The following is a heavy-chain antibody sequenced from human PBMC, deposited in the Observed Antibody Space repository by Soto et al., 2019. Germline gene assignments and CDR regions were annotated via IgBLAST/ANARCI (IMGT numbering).Heavy chain of an antibody. V-gene: IGHV3-33*01. CDR2: IWYDGSNK. D-gene: IGHD6-13*01. CDR3: ARCGIAAGDY. Sequence: QVQLVESGGGVVQPGRSLRLSCAASGFTFSSYGMHWVRQAPGKGLEWVAVIWYDGSNKYYADSVKGRFTISRDNSNNALYLQMTSLGAGVTAVYYCARCGIAAGDYWGQGTLGTVSS. CDR1: GFTFSSYG. J-gene: IGHJ4*02.